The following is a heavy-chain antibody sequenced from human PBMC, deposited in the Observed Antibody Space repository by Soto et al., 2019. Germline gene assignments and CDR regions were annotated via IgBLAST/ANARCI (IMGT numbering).Heavy chain of an antibody. D-gene: IGHD3-3*01. J-gene: IGHJ6*02. CDR2: IIPIFGTV. V-gene: IGHV1-69*13. CDR1: GGTFSSYA. Sequence: SVKVSCKASGGTFSSYAISWVRQAPGQGLEWMGGIIPIFGTVNYAQKFQGRVTITADESTSTAYMELSSLRSEDTAVYYCARDQLQKTYYDFWSGYRAPYYYYGMDVWGQGTTVTVSS. CDR3: ARDQLQKTYYDFWSGYRAPYYYYGMDV.